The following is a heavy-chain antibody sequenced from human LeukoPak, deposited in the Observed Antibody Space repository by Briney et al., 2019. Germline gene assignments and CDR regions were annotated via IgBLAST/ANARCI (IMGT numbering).Heavy chain of an antibody. D-gene: IGHD2/OR15-2a*01. CDR3: ARERSSQSKYRRRLWHYYYYMDV. CDR1: GYTFTSYY. J-gene: IGHJ6*03. CDR2: INPNSGGT. Sequence: ASVKVSCKASGYTFTSYYMHWVRQAPGQGLEWMGWINPNSGGTNYAQKFQGRVTMTRDTSISTAYMELSRLRSDDTAVYYCARERSSQSKYRRRLWHYYYYMDVWGKGTTVTISS. V-gene: IGHV1-2*02.